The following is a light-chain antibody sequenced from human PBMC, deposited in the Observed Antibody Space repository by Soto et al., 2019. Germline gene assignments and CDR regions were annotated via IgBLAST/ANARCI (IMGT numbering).Light chain of an antibody. CDR2: AAS. CDR1: QSIITIY. CDR3: HQYGTSVGT. V-gene: IGKV3-20*01. J-gene: IGKJ1*01. Sequence: EIVLTQSPGTLSLSPGERATLSCRASQSIITIYLAWYRQKPGQAPRLLIYAASSRATGIPDRFSGSGSGTDFTLTISRLEPEDFAVYYCHQYGTSVGTFGQGTKVDIK.